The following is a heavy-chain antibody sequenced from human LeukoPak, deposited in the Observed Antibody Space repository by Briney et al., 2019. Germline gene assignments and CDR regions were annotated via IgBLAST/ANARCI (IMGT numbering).Heavy chain of an antibody. CDR3: AKVGASSGHYDRYYFDY. J-gene: IGHJ4*02. CDR1: AFTFSSYA. CDR2: ISGSDGTT. V-gene: IGHV3-23*01. Sequence: PGGSLRLSCAASAFTFSSYAMSWVRQAPGKGLEWVSAISGSDGTTYYADSVKGRFTISRDNSKNTLYLQMNSLRAEDTAVYYCAKVGASSGHYDRYYFDYWGQGTLVTVSS. D-gene: IGHD6-19*01.